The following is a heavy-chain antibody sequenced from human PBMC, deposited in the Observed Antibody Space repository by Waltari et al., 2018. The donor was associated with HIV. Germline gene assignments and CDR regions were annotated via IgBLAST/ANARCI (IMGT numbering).Heavy chain of an antibody. V-gene: IGHV1-69*04. CDR1: GGTFSSYA. CDR3: ARANYDSSGYYYPY. CDR2: IIPILGIA. Sequence: QVQLVQYGAAVKKPGSSVKVSCKASGGTFSSYAISWVRHAPGQGLEWMGRIIPILGIANYAQKFQGRVTITADKSTSTAYMELSSLRSEDTAVYYCARANYDSSGYYYPYWGQGTLVTVSS. D-gene: IGHD3-22*01. J-gene: IGHJ4*02.